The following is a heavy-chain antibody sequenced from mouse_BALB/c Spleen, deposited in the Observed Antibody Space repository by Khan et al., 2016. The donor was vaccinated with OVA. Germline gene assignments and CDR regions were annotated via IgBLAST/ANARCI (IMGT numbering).Heavy chain of an antibody. CDR2: IFPVSDTP. Sequence: QVRLQQSGPEMVKPGASLKVSCKASGYTFTDYVIGWMKQRPRQGLEWIGDIFPVSDTPYYNEKFKDKATLTADKSSNTAYMQLSSLTSEDSAVYCCARGGYSVFAYWGQGTLVTVSA. D-gene: IGHD2-14*01. J-gene: IGHJ3*01. CDR1: GYTFTDYV. V-gene: IGHV1-77*01. CDR3: ARGGYSVFAY.